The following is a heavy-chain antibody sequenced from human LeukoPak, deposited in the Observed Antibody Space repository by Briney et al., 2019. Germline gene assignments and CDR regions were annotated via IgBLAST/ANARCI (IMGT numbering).Heavy chain of an antibody. V-gene: IGHV3-74*01. Sequence: GGSLRLSCAASGFIFNGYWMHWVRLVPGKGPMWVSCINVDGSVTRYVDSVKGRFTISRDNARNTLYLQINSLGVEDTAVYYCTRDYNHGMDVWGQGTTVTVSS. CDR1: GFIFNGYW. J-gene: IGHJ6*02. CDR2: INVDGSVT. CDR3: TRDYNHGMDV.